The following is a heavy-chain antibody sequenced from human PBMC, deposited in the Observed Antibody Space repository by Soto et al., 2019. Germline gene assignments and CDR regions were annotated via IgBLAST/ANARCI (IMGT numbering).Heavy chain of an antibody. Sequence: ASVKISCKVSGYTLTELSMHWVRQAPGKGLEWMGGFDPEDGETIYAQKFQGRVTMTEDTSTDTAYMELSSLRSEDTAVYYCATMGYCSGGSCYNNWFEPWGQGTLVTVSS. J-gene: IGHJ5*02. CDR3: ATMGYCSGGSCYNNWFEP. V-gene: IGHV1-24*01. CDR1: GYTLTELS. CDR2: FDPEDGET. D-gene: IGHD2-15*01.